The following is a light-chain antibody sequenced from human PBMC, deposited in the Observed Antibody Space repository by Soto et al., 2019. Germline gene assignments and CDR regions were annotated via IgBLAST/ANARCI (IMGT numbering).Light chain of an antibody. CDR3: GTWDSSVSAGV. V-gene: IGLV1-51*01. CDR1: RSNIGNNY. CDR2: DNN. J-gene: IGLJ2*01. Sequence: QSVLTQPPSVSAAPGQKVTISCSGSRSNIGNNYVSWYQQLPGTAPKLLIYDNNKRPSGIPDRFSGSKSGTSATLGITGLQTGDEADYYCGTWDSSVSAGVFGGGTKVTVL.